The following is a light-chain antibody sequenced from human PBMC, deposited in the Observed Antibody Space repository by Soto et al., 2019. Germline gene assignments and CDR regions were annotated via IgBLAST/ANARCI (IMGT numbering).Light chain of an antibody. J-gene: IGLJ3*02. CDR3: HSYDTTVSGEV. Sequence: QSVLTQPPSVSVAPVQRVTISCTGNSSNIGAGYDVHWYQQLPGRAPKLLIFGNRNRPSGVPDRFSGSKSGSSASLAITGLQAEDEADYYCHSYDTTVSGEVFGGGTKLTVL. CDR2: GNR. CDR1: SSNIGAGYD. V-gene: IGLV1-40*01.